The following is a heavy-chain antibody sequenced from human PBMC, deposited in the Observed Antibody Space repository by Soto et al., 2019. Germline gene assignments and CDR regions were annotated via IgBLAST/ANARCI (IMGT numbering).Heavy chain of an antibody. CDR3: ASFGGPTAAVAAFDI. CDR2: IYSGGST. J-gene: IGHJ3*02. D-gene: IGHD3-10*01. CDR1: GFTLSSNY. Sequence: GGSLRLSCATSGFTLSSNYKSWVRPAPGKGLEWVSVIYSGGSTYYADSVKGRFTISRDNSKNTLYLQMNSLRAEDTAVYYCASFGGPTAAVAAFDIWGQGTMVTVSS. V-gene: IGHV3-66*01.